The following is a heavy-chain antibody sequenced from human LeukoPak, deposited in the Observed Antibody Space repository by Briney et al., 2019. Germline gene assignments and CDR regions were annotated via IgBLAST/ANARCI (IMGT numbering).Heavy chain of an antibody. CDR2: VSTYNGGT. CDR1: GYNFTNYA. J-gene: IGHJ4*02. CDR3: ARGGKLRFLDY. D-gene: IGHD3-3*01. V-gene: IGHV1-18*01. Sequence: ASVKVSCKASGYNFTNYAIIWVRQAPGHGLEWMGWVSTYNGGTKYAQNLQARVTMATDTSTTTAYLELRNLRSYDTAVYYCARGGKLRFLDYWGQGTLVTVSS.